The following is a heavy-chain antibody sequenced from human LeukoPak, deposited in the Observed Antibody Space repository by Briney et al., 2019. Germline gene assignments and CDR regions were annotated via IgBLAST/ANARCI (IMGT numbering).Heavy chain of an antibody. CDR2: IHPADSDI. Sequence: LGESLKISCKASGQGFDNYWIGWVRQTPGKGLEWMGIIHPADSDIVYSPSFQGQVTILADKSISTAYLQWSSLKASDTAIYYCARRHYDSTDFDPWGQGNLVTVSS. CDR1: GQGFDNYW. D-gene: IGHD3-22*01. J-gene: IGHJ5*02. CDR3: ARRHYDSTDFDP. V-gene: IGHV5-51*01.